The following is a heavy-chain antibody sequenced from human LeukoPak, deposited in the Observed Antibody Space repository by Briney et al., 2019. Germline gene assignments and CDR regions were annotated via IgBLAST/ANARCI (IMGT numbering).Heavy chain of an antibody. CDR3: TTPRGSDLQYFQH. CDR1: GFTFSNAW. D-gene: IGHD1-26*01. V-gene: IGHV3-15*07. Sequence: PGGSLRLSCAASGFTFSNAWMNWVRQAPGKGLEWVGRIKSKTDGGTTDCAAPVKGRFTISRDDSKNTLYLQMNSLKTEDTAVYYCTTPRGSDLQYFQHWGQGTLVTVSS. CDR2: IKSKTDGGTT. J-gene: IGHJ1*01.